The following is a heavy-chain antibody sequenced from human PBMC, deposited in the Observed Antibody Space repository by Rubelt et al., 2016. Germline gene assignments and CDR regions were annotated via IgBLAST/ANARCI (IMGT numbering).Heavy chain of an antibody. CDR3: ATSGGDGGDFDY. Sequence: QVQLVQSGAEVKKPGSSVKVSCKASGGTFSSYAISWVRQAPGQGLEWMGGIIPIFGTANYAQKFQGGVTITAAESTSTAYMERSSLRSEDTAVYYCATSGGDGGDFDYWGQGTLVTVSS. D-gene: IGHD2-21*02. J-gene: IGHJ4*02. CDR2: IIPIFGTA. V-gene: IGHV1-69*01. CDR1: GGTFSSYA.